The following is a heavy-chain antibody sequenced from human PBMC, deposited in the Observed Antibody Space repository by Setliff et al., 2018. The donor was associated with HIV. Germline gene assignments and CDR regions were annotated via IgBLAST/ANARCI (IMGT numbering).Heavy chain of an antibody. J-gene: IGHJ4*02. D-gene: IGHD3-16*01. CDR3: ARRLGATVFYYFDY. CDR1: GGSISSHF. V-gene: IGHV4-59*11. Sequence: SETLSLTCTVSGGSISSHFWSWIRQPPGKGPEWIGTVSYSGSTNYNPSLKSRVTISVDTSENQSSLKLSSVTAADTAVYYCARRLGATVFYYFDYWGQGTLVTVSS. CDR2: VSYSGST.